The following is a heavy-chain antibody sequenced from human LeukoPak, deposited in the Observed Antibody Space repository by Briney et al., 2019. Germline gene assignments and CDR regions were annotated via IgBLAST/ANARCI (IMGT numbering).Heavy chain of an antibody. CDR1: GFTFSSYG. V-gene: IGHV3-48*01. J-gene: IGHJ4*02. CDR2: ISSSSSTI. D-gene: IGHD6-6*01. CDR3: ARDGGYSSSPGVDY. Sequence: GGSLRLSCAASGFTFSSYGMNWVRQAPGRGLEWVSYISSSSSTIYYADSVKGRFTISRDNAKNSLYLQMNSLRAEDTAVYYCARDGGYSSSPGVDYWGQGTLVTVSS.